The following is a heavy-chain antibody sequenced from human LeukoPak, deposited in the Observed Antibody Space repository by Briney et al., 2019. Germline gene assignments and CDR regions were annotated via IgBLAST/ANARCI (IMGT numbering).Heavy chain of an antibody. Sequence: PGGSLRLSCAASGFTVSSNYMSWVRQAPGKGLEWVSVIYSGGSTYYADSVKGRFTISRDNSKNTLYLQMNSLRAEDTAVYYCAKDISAVTDWYFDLWGRGTLVTVSS. CDR1: GFTVSSNY. J-gene: IGHJ2*01. CDR3: AKDISAVTDWYFDL. V-gene: IGHV3-53*01. D-gene: IGHD4-17*01. CDR2: IYSGGST.